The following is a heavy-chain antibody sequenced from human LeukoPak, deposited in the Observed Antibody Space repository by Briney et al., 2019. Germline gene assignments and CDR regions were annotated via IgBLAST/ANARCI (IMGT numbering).Heavy chain of an antibody. CDR3: ARDKMYYYDSSGYWKDYYYYYMDV. CDR1: GYTFTGYY. V-gene: IGHV1-2*02. Sequence: ASVKVSCKASGYTFTGYYMHWVRQAPGQGLEWMGWINPNSGGTNYAQKFQGRVTMTRDTSISTAYMELSRLRPDDTAVYYCARDKMYYYDSSGYWKDYYYYYMDVWGKGTTVTVSS. CDR2: INPNSGGT. D-gene: IGHD3-22*01. J-gene: IGHJ6*03.